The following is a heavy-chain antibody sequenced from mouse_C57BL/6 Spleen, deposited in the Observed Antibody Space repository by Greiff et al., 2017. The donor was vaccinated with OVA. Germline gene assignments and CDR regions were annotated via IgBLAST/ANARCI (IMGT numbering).Heavy chain of an antibody. J-gene: IGHJ1*03. D-gene: IGHD2-3*01. CDR3: ASLYDGWYFDV. CDR2: ISYDGSN. V-gene: IGHV3-6*01. Sequence: EVKLQESGPGLVKPSQSLSLTRSVTGYSITSGYYWNWIRQFPGNKLEWMGYISYDGSNNYNPSLKNRISITRDTSKNQFFLKLNSVTTEDTATYYCASLYDGWYFDVWGTGTTVTVSS. CDR1: GYSITSGYY.